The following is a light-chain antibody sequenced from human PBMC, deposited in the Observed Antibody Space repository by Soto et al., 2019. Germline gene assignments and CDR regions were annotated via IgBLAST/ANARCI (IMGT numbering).Light chain of an antibody. CDR1: SSEVGGYNY. Sequence: QSALTQPASVSGSPGQSITISCTGTSSEVGGYNYVSWYQQHPGKAPKLMIYDVSNRPSGVSNRFSGSKSGNTASLTISGLQSEDEADYYCSSYTSSSTRDVFGTGTKVTVL. CDR3: SSYTSSSTRDV. CDR2: DVS. J-gene: IGLJ1*01. V-gene: IGLV2-14*01.